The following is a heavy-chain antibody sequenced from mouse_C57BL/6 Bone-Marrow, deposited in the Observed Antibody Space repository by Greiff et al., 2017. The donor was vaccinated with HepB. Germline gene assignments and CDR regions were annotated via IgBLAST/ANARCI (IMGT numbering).Heavy chain of an antibody. D-gene: IGHD2-2*01. J-gene: IGHJ4*01. Sequence: VQLQQSVAELVRPGASVKLSCTASGFNIKNTYMHWVKQRPEQGLEWIGRIDPANGNTKYAPKFQGKATITADTSSNSAYLQLSSLTSEDTAIYYCASGRGTMVTTGGAMDYWGQGTSVTVSS. CDR2: IDPANGNT. CDR1: GFNIKNTY. V-gene: IGHV14-3*01. CDR3: ASGRGTMVTTGGAMDY.